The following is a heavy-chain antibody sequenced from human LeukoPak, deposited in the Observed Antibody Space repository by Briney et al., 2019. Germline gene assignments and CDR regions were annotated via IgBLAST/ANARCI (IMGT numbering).Heavy chain of an antibody. CDR1: GFTVTHYA. J-gene: IGHJ5*02. V-gene: IGHV3-64D*06. CDR2: VDANGRTT. CDR3: YCRDDLPA. Sequence: GGPLRLSCSASGFTVTHYAMHWVRQAPGKGLEYVSAVDANGRTTYHADSVKGRFTISRDDSKNTLYLHMSSLRPEDTAIYYCYCRDDLPAWGRGTLVTISS. D-gene: IGHD5-24*01.